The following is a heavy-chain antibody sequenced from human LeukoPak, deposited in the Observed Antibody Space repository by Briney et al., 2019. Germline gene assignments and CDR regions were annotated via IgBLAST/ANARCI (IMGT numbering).Heavy chain of an antibody. V-gene: IGHV3-30*18. CDR2: ISYDGSNR. D-gene: IGHD4-17*01. J-gene: IGHJ4*02. Sequence: GGSLRLSCAASGFTFSGYGMHWVRQAPGKGLEWVAFISYDGSNRYYADSVKGRFTISRDNSKTTLFLLMNSLRAEDTPVYSCAKKDYGDYFAYWSQGTLVTVPS. CDR1: GFTFSGYG. CDR3: AKKDYGDYFAY.